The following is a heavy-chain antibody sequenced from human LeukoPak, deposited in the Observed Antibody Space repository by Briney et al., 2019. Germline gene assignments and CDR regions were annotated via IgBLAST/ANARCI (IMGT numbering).Heavy chain of an antibody. D-gene: IGHD3-9*01. Sequence: ASVKVSCTVSGYTLTELSMHWVRQAPGKGLEWMGGFDPEDGETIYAQKFQGRVTMTEDTSTDTAYMELSSLRSDDTAIYYCARAPHYNILTGDRLFDYWGQGTLVTVSS. CDR2: FDPEDGET. CDR3: ARAPHYNILTGDRLFDY. CDR1: GYTLTELS. J-gene: IGHJ4*02. V-gene: IGHV1-24*01.